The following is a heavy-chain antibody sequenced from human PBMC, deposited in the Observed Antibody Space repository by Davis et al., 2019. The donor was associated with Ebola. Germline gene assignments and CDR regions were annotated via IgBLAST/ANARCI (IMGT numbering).Heavy chain of an antibody. CDR1: GGSISSYY. V-gene: IGHV4-59*06. CDR3: ARVDLTYYDILTGYGGMDV. J-gene: IGHJ6*02. CDR2: IYYSGST. D-gene: IGHD3-9*01. Sequence: SETLSLTCTVSGGSISSYYWSWIRQHPGKGLEWIGYIYYSGSTYYNPSLKSRVTISVDTSKNQFSLKLSSVTAADTAVYYCARVDLTYYDILTGYGGMDVWGQGTTVTVSS.